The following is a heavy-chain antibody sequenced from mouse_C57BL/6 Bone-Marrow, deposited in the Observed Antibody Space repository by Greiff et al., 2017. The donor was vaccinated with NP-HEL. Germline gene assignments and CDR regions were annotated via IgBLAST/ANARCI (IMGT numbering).Heavy chain of an antibody. CDR3: ASMVPYFDY. V-gene: IGHV1-59*01. Sequence: QVQLQQPGAELVRPGTSVKLSCKASGYTFTSYWMHWVKQRPGQGLEWIGVIDPSDSYTNYNQKFKGKATLTVDTSSSTAYMQLNSLTSEDSAVYYCASMVPYFDYWGQGTTLTVSS. D-gene: IGHD2-2*01. CDR1: GYTFTSYW. J-gene: IGHJ2*01. CDR2: IDPSDSYT.